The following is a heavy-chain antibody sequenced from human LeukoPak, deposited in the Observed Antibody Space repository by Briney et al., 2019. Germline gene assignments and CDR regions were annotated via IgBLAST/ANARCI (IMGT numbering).Heavy chain of an antibody. CDR1: GFTFSSYG. Sequence: GGSLRLSCAASGFTFSSYGMHWVRQAPGKGLEWVAVISYDGSNKYYADSVKGRFTISRDNSKNTLYLQMNSLRAEDTAVYYCATEGYSGYDSVYYYYYGMDVWGQGTTVTVSS. CDR3: ATEGYSGYDSVYYYYYGMDV. V-gene: IGHV3-30*03. J-gene: IGHJ6*02. CDR2: ISYDGSNK. D-gene: IGHD5-12*01.